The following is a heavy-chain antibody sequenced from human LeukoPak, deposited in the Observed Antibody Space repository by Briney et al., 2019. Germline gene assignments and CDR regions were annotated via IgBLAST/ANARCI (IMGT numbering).Heavy chain of an antibody. CDR3: ARGVRYFDWLLPRGWFDP. V-gene: IGHV3-11*04. D-gene: IGHD3-9*01. Sequence: GGSLRLSCAASGFTFSDYYMSWIRQAPGKGLEWVSYISSSGSTIYYADSVKGRFTTSRDNAKNSLYLQMNSLRAEDTAVYYCARGVRYFDWLLPRGWFDPWGQGTLVTVSS. CDR1: GFTFSDYY. CDR2: ISSSGSTI. J-gene: IGHJ5*02.